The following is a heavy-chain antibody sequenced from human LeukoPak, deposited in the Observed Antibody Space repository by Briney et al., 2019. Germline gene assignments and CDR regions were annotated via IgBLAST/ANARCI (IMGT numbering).Heavy chain of an antibody. D-gene: IGHD4-23*01. V-gene: IGHV3-23*01. CDR1: EFTFSNYA. CDR2: ISGSGGST. J-gene: IGHJ4*02. Sequence: PGGSLRLSCAASEFTFSNYAMSWVRQAPGKGLEWVSAISGSGGSTFYADSVKGRFTISRDNSKNTLFLQMNSLRVEDTAVYYCAKSSRSPVITPIYFWGQGTLVTVSS. CDR3: AKSSRSPVITPIYF.